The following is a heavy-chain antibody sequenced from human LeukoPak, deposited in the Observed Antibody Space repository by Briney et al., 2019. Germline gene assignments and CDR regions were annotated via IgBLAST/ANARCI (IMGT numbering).Heavy chain of an antibody. V-gene: IGHV1-8*03. CDR3: ARQGYYDSSGYYYYYFDY. D-gene: IGHD3-22*01. CDR2: MNPNSGNT. Sequence: ASVKVSCKASGYTFTSYDINWVRQATGQGLEWMGWMNPNSGNTGYAQKFQGRVTITRNTSISTAYMELSSLRSEDTAVYYCARQGYYDSSGYYYYYFDYWGQGTLVTVSS. CDR1: GYTFTSYD. J-gene: IGHJ4*02.